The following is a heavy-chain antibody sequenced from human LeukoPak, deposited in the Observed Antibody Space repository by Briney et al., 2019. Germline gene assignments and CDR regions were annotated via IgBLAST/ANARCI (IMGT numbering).Heavy chain of an antibody. Sequence: ASVKVSCKASGYTFTGYYMHWVRQAPGQGLEWMGWINPNSGGTNYAQKFQGRVTMTRDTSISTGYMELSRLRSDDTAVYYCARDWDFWSGYDAFDIWGQGTMVTVSS. D-gene: IGHD3-3*01. CDR3: ARDWDFWSGYDAFDI. CDR2: INPNSGGT. CDR1: GYTFTGYY. J-gene: IGHJ3*02. V-gene: IGHV1-2*02.